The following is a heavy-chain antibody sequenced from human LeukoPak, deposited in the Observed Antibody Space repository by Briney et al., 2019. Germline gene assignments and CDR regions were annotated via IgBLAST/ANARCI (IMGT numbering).Heavy chain of an antibody. D-gene: IGHD3-22*01. CDR3: ASYNSSYYWDDAFDI. CDR2: IYTSGST. V-gene: IGHV4-61*02. Sequence: SETLSLTCTVSGGSISSGSYYWSWIRQPAGKGLEWIGRIYTSGSTKYNPSLKSRVTISVDTSKNQFSLKLSSVIAADTAVYYCASYNSSYYWDDAFDIWGQGTMVTVSS. J-gene: IGHJ3*02. CDR1: GGSISSGSYY.